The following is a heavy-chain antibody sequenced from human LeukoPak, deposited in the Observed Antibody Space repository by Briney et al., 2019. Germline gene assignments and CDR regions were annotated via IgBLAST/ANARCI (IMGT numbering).Heavy chain of an antibody. D-gene: IGHD6-13*01. CDR2: ISGSGGST. Sequence: GGTLRLSCAASGFTFSSYGMSWVRQAPGKGLEWVSAISGSGGSTYYADSVKGRFTISRDNAKNSLYLQMNSLRAEDTAVYYCARILYSSSWIYWGQGTLVTVSS. CDR3: ARILYSSSWIY. V-gene: IGHV3-23*01. CDR1: GFTFSSYG. J-gene: IGHJ4*02.